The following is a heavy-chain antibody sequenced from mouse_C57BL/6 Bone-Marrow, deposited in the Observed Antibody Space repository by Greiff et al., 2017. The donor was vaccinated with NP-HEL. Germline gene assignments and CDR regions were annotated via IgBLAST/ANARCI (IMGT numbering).Heavy chain of an antibody. CDR3: ARQAQATFAY. Sequence: EVKLMESGGGLVKPGGSLTLSCAASGFTFSDYGMHWVRQAPEKGLEWVAYISSGSSTIYYADTVKGRFTISSDNATNTLFLQMTALRSEDRARYYCARQAQATFAYWGQGTLVTVSA. D-gene: IGHD3-2*02. J-gene: IGHJ3*01. CDR1: GFTFSDYG. V-gene: IGHV5-17*01. CDR2: ISSGSSTI.